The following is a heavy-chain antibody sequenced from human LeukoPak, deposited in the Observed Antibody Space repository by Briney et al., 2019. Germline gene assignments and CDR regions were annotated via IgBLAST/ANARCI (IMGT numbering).Heavy chain of an antibody. CDR3: AKVGIRISLIVVVFTTADDWYFDL. J-gene: IGHJ2*01. CDR2: ISGSGGST. D-gene: IGHD3-22*01. CDR1: GFTFSNYA. Sequence: GGSLRLSCAASGFTFSNYAMSWVRQAPGKGLEWVSCISGSGGSTYYADSVKGRLTISRDNSKNTLYLQMDSLIAEDTAVYYCAKVGIRISLIVVVFTTADDWYFDLWGRGTLVTVSS. V-gene: IGHV3-23*01.